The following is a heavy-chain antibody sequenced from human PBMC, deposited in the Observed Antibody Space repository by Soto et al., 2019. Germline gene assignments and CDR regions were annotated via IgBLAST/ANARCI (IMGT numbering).Heavy chain of an antibody. CDR3: ARWVSGTHMAYFDY. Sequence: SETLSLTCTVSGGSISSYYWSWIRQPPGKGLEWIGYIYYSGSTNYNPSLKSRVTISVDTSKNQFSLKLSSVTAADTAVYYCARWVSGTHMAYFDYWGQGTLVTLSS. CDR2: IYYSGST. V-gene: IGHV4-59*01. CDR1: GGSISSYY. D-gene: IGHD1-26*01. J-gene: IGHJ4*02.